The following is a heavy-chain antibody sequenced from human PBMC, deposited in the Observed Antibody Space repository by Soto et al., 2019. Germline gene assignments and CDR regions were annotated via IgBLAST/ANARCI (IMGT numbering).Heavy chain of an antibody. CDR3: ARDYYDFWSGYSYYFDY. Sequence: ASVKVSCKASGYTFTSYGISWVRQAPGQGLEWMGWISAYNGNTNYAQKLQGRVTMTTDTSTSTAYMELRSLRSDDTAVYYCARDYYDFWSGYSYYFDYCGQGTLVTVSS. V-gene: IGHV1-18*01. D-gene: IGHD3-3*01. CDR1: GYTFTSYG. CDR2: ISAYNGNT. J-gene: IGHJ4*02.